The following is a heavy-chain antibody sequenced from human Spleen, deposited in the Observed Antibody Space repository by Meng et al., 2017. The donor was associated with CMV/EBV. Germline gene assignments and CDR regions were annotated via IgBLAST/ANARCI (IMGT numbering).Heavy chain of an antibody. CDR3: ARSSFDFGTYGVNYQLYTMDV. CDR1: GGSFSSYA. V-gene: IGHV1-69*04. CDR2: ITPVLDIT. J-gene: IGHJ6*02. Sequence: SVKVSCKASGGSFSSYAMNWVRQAPGQGLEWMGRITPVLDITNIAQKFQGRVAITADKSTSTAYMELSSLTSEDTALYYCARSSFDFGTYGVNYQLYTMDVWGQGTTVTVSS. D-gene: IGHD3-9*01.